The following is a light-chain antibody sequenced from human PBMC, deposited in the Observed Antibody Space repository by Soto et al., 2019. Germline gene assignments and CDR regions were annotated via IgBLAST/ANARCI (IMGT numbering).Light chain of an antibody. CDR2: GAS. CDR3: QKYNIWPKT. V-gene: IGKV3-15*01. Sequence: EIVMTQSPATLSVSPGERATLSCRASQSLRSNLAWYQQKPGQAPRLLIYGASTRATGIPARFSGSGSGTEFSLIISSLLSEDFAVYYCQKYNIWPKTFGQGTKVEIK. CDR1: QSLRSN. J-gene: IGKJ1*01.